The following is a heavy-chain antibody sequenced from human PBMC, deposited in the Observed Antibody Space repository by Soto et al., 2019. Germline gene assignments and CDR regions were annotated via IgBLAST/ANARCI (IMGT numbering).Heavy chain of an antibody. CDR1: GGSFSGYY. Sequence: PEETLSLTCAVYGGSFSGYYWSWIRQPPGKGLEWIGEINHSGSTNYNPSLKSRVTISVDTSKNQFSLKLSSVTAADTAVYYCARARGNYYYYLDVWGKGTTVTVSS. D-gene: IGHD5-12*01. CDR3: ARARGNYYYYLDV. V-gene: IGHV4-34*01. CDR2: INHSGST. J-gene: IGHJ6*03.